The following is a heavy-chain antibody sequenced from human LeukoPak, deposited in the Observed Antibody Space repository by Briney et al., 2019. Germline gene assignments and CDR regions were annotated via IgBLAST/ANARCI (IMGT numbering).Heavy chain of an antibody. Sequence: PGGSLRLSCAVSGFTFSSYGMHWVRQAPGKGLEWVAVIWYDGSNKYYADSVKGRFTISRDNSKNTLYLQMNSLRAEDTAVYYCARVAGHGDYPIIHPIDYWGQGTLVTVSS. CDR3: ARVAGHGDYPIIHPIDY. CDR1: GFTFSSYG. CDR2: IWYDGSNK. D-gene: IGHD4-17*01. V-gene: IGHV3-33*01. J-gene: IGHJ4*02.